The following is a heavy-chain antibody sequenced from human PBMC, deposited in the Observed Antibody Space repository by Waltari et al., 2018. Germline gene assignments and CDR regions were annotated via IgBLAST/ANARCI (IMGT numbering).Heavy chain of an antibody. V-gene: IGHV4-39*07. D-gene: IGHD4-17*01. Sequence: QLQLQESGPGLVKPSENLSLTCSAPGRSTRSSSHYWVWTRQPPGKGLEWIGNMYYTGSTIYNPSLTSRVTISLDTSKNQFSLKLSSVTAADTAVYYCARDPPYGDYFDSWGQGTLVTVAS. CDR1: GRSTRSSSHY. CDR3: ARDPPYGDYFDS. CDR2: MYYTGST. J-gene: IGHJ4*02.